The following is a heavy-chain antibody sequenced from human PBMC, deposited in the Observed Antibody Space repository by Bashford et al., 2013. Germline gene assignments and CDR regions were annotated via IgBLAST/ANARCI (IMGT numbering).Heavy chain of an antibody. Sequence: SETLSLTCTVAGGFIDSFYWLWIRQSPGKGLEWIGHIYYSGSTNYNPSLKSRVSISVDTSKNQFXLKLSSVTAADTAVYYCARETYETMDVWGQGTTVTVSS. V-gene: IGHV4-59*01. J-gene: IGHJ6*02. CDR1: GGFIDSFY. D-gene: IGHD3-22*01. CDR2: IYYSGST. CDR3: ARETYETMDV.